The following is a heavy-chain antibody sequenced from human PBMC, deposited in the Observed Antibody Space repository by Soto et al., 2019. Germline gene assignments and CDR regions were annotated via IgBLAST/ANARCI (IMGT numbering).Heavy chain of an antibody. D-gene: IGHD5-12*01. CDR1: GYTFTSYG. CDR2: ISAYNGKT. Sequence: QVQLVQSGGEVKKPGASVKLSCTASGYTFTSYGISWVRQAPGQGLEWMGWISAYNGKTNYAQNAQGRVTMTSDTXXRTAYMELRSLRSDDTAVYYCARGGDVNYYHGMDVWGQGTTVTVSS. V-gene: IGHV1-18*01. J-gene: IGHJ6*02. CDR3: ARGGDVNYYHGMDV.